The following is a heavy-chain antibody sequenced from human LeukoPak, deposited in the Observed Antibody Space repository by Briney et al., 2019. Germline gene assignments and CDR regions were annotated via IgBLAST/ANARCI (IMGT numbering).Heavy chain of an antibody. Sequence: GGSLRLSCVASGSTISTYDMNWVRQAPGKGLEWVSAITSTSNHINYADSVKGRFTISRDSANNSLYLQMNSLRAEDTAVYYCARVYSANGYGSGYYDYWGQGTLVTVSS. V-gene: IGHV3-21*01. CDR1: GSTISTYD. CDR3: ARVYSANGYGSGYYDY. J-gene: IGHJ4*02. D-gene: IGHD3-10*01. CDR2: ITSTSNHI.